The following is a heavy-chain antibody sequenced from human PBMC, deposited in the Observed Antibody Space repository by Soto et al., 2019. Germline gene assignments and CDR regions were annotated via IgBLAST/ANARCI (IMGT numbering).Heavy chain of an antibody. J-gene: IGHJ6*03. CDR2: IYYSGST. D-gene: IGHD1-1*01. Sequence: SETLSLTCTVSGGSISSSSYYWGWIRQPPGKGLEWIGSIYYSGSTYYNPSLKSRVTISVDTSKNQFSLKLSSVTAADTAVYYCARHDTGTPLYYYYYMDVWGKGTTVTVSS. V-gene: IGHV4-39*01. CDR1: GGSISSSSYY. CDR3: ARHDTGTPLYYYYYMDV.